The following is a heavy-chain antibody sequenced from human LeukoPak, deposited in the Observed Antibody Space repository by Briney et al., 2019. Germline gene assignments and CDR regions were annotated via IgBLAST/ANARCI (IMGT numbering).Heavy chain of an antibody. V-gene: IGHV3-21*01. D-gene: IGHD3-22*01. J-gene: IGHJ4*02. CDR1: GFTFSSYS. CDR2: ISTTSTYI. CDR3: ARDRHKYNYDSGGYPPY. Sequence: PGGSLRLSCAASGFTFSSYSMAWVRQAPGKGLEWVSSISTTSTYIFYGDSVKGRFTISRDNAKNSLYLQMNTLRAEDTAVYYCARDRHKYNYDSGGYPPYWGQGTLVTVSS.